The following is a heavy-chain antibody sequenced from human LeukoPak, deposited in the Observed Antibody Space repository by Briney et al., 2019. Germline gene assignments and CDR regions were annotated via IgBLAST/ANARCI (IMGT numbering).Heavy chain of an antibody. CDR3: ARRQPLLYEVAFDY. V-gene: IGHV3-23*01. Sequence: GGSLRLSCAVSGITFSSYAMTWVRQAPGKGLEGVSPISGSGSSTYYAGSVKGRFTISRDNSKNTLYLQMNSLRAEDTAVYYCARRQPLLYEVAFDYWGQGTLVTVSS. CDR2: ISGSGSST. CDR1: GITFSSYA. D-gene: IGHD2-2*02. J-gene: IGHJ4*02.